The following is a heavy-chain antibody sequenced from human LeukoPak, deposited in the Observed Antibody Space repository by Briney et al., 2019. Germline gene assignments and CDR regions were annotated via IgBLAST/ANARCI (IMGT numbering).Heavy chain of an antibody. CDR3: ARERSIAARHFVS. CDR1: GYTFTDSY. D-gene: IGHD6-6*01. Sequence: ASVKVSCNASGYTFTDSYVHWVRQAPGQGLEWMGIINPSGGSTTYAQKFQGRVTMTRDTSTSTVYMDLSSLRSEDTAVYYCARERSIAARHFVSWGQGTLVTVSS. CDR2: INPSGGST. J-gene: IGHJ5*01. V-gene: IGHV1-46*01.